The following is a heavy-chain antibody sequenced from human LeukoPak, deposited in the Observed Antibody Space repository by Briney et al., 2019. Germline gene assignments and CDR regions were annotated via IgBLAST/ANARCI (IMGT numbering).Heavy chain of an antibody. CDR2: IYYSGST. CDR3: ARARSAAGNFDY. Sequence: PSQTLSLTCTVSGGSISSGGYYWSWIRQHPGKGLEWIGYIYYSGSTYYNPSLKSRVTISADTSKNQYSLNLYSVTAADTAVYYCARARSAAGNFDYWGRGTLVTVSS. J-gene: IGHJ4*02. V-gene: IGHV4-31*03. CDR1: GGSISSGGYY. D-gene: IGHD6-19*01.